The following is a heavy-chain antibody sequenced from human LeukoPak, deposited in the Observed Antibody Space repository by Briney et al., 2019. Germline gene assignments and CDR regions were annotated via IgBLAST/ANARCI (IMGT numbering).Heavy chain of an antibody. CDR2: ISAYNGNT. Sequence: ASVKVSCKASGGTFSSYAISWVRQAPGQGLEWMGWISAYNGNTNYAQKFQGRVTMTTDTSTSTAYMELRSLRSDDTVMYYCARGSEQQLVRGGFDYWGQGTLVTVSS. CDR1: GGTFSSYA. J-gene: IGHJ4*02. CDR3: ARGSEQQLVRGGFDY. D-gene: IGHD6-13*01. V-gene: IGHV1-18*01.